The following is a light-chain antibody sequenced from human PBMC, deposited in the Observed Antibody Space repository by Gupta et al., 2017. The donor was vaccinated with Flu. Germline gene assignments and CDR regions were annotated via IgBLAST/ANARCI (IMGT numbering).Light chain of an antibody. J-gene: IGLJ2*01. CDR1: TVANNY. CDR2: KDT. V-gene: IGLV3-25*03. Sequence: PTTEINCSRETVANNYVHWYQQRPGQAPVFVIYKDTERAPGIPDRFSGSKSGTPATLNITGVRAEDEADYYCQSVDFARSYGLFGGGTKLTVL. CDR3: QSVDFARSYGL.